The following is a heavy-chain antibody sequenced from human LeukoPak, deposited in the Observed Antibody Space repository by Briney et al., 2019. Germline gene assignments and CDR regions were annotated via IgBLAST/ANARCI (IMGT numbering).Heavy chain of an antibody. CDR1: GGSISSSDYF. CDR3: ARESRPSVVAY. Sequence: PSQTLSLTCTVSGGSISSSDYFWAWIRQPPGQGLEWIGSIYYSGSTSSGTTSYSPSLKSRVNISLDTSKNQFSLKLTSVTAADTAVYYCARESRPSVVAYWGQGALVTVSS. CDR2: IYYSGSTSSGTT. J-gene: IGHJ4*02. D-gene: IGHD5/OR15-5a*01. V-gene: IGHV4-39*07.